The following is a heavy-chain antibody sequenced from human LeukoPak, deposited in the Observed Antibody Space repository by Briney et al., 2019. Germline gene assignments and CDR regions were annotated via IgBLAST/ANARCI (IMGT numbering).Heavy chain of an antibody. CDR1: GFTFNSYA. J-gene: IGHJ3*01. CDR2: ISGSGGST. D-gene: IGHD1-1*01. CDR3: VKDLGSSHW. Sequence: GGSLRLSCAVSGFTFNSYAMSWVRQAPGKGLEWVSAISGSGGSTYYADSVKGRFTISRDNSKNTLYLQMNSLRAEDTAVYYCVKDLGSSHWWGQGTMVTVSS. V-gene: IGHV3-23*01.